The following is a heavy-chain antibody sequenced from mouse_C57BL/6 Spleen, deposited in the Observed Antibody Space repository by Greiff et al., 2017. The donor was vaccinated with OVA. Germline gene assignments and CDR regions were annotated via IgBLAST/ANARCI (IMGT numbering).Heavy chain of an antibody. Sequence: LVESGAELARPGASVKLSCKASGYTFTSYGISWVKQRTGQGLEWIGEIYPRSGNTYYNEKFKGKATLTADKSSSTAYMVLRSLTSDVSAVYFCARSDYYYGSSSGYFDVGGTGTTVTVSS. V-gene: IGHV1-81*01. J-gene: IGHJ1*03. CDR2: IYPRSGNT. D-gene: IGHD1-1*01. CDR3: ARSDYYYGSSSGYFDV. CDR1: GYTFTSYG.